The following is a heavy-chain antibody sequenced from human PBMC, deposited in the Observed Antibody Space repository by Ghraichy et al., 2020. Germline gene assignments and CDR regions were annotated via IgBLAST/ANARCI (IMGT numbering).Heavy chain of an antibody. Sequence: SQTLSLTCTVSGGSISSGGYYWSWIRQHPGKGLEWIGYIYYSGSTYYNPSLKSRVTISVDTSKNQFSLKLSSVTAADTAVYYCARDLRYDCGGDCYSGWFDPWGQGTLVTVSS. CDR1: GGSISSGGYY. CDR2: IYYSGST. CDR3: ARDLRYDCGGDCYSGWFDP. D-gene: IGHD2-21*02. J-gene: IGHJ5*02. V-gene: IGHV4-31*03.